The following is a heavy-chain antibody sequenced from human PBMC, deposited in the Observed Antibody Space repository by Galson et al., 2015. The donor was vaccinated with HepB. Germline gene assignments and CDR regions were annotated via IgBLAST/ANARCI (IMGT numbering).Heavy chain of an antibody. CDR1: GFIFSTYG. Sequence: SGAEVKKPGESLRLSCAASGFIFSTYGMHWVRQGPGKGLEWVAVMSYDGGNKFYADSVKGRFTISRDNSNNTLYLQMNSLRAEDTAVYYCARDSHSYVITCTDVWGKGTTVTVSS. J-gene: IGHJ6*04. CDR2: MSYDGGNK. D-gene: IGHD5-18*01. CDR3: ARDSHSYVITCTDV. V-gene: IGHV3-33*05.